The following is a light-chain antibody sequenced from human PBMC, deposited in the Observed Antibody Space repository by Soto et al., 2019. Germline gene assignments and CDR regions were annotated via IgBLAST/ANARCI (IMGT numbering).Light chain of an antibody. Sequence: QSALTQPASVSGSPGQSITISFTGTGSDVGRYNYVSWYQQYPGKVPKLMIYQVTNRPSGVPIRFSGSESGDTASLTISGLQAEDEADYYCTSFTTSSTWVFGGGTKLTVL. V-gene: IGLV2-14*01. J-gene: IGLJ3*02. CDR1: GSDVGRYNY. CDR3: TSFTTSSTWV. CDR2: QVT.